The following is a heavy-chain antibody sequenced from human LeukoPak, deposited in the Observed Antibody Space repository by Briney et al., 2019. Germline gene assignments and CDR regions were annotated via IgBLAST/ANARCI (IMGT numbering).Heavy chain of an antibody. CDR1: GGSISSYY. CDR3: AGGVMITFGGVIAPSFDY. J-gene: IGHJ4*02. CDR2: IYYSGST. Sequence: PSETLSLTCTVSGGSISSYYWSWIRQPPGKGLEWIGYIYYSGSTNYNPSLKSRVTISVDTSKNQFSLKLSSVTAADTAVYYCAGGVMITFGGVIAPSFDYWGQGTLVTVSS. D-gene: IGHD3-16*02. V-gene: IGHV4-59*08.